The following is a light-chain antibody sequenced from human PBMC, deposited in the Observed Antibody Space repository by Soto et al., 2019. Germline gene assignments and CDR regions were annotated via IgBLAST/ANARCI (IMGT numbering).Light chain of an antibody. V-gene: IGKV3-15*01. CDR1: QSVSSY. CDR3: QQYRNWPHT. CDR2: KAS. Sequence: EIGMTQSPATLSVSPGDRATISCRASQSVSSYLAWYQQRPGQAPRLLIYKASNRDTGIPARFSGSGSGTDFTLTISSLQPDDFAVYYCQQYRNWPHTFGQGSKVDIK. J-gene: IGKJ1*01.